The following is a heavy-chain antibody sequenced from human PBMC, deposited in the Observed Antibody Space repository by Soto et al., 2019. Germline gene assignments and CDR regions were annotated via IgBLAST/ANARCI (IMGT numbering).Heavy chain of an antibody. Sequence: QVQLQESGPGLVKPSQTLSLTCTVSGGSISSGGYYWSWFRQHPGKGLEWIGYIYYSGSTYYNQSLENRLNRSVDTSKKQSSLKLISVTAGDTAVYYCAREEGTMVRGFIWGCYGMDVWGQGTTVTVSS. CDR1: GGSISSGGYY. D-gene: IGHD3-10*01. CDR2: IYYSGST. CDR3: AREEGTMVRGFIWGCYGMDV. J-gene: IGHJ6*02. V-gene: IGHV4-31*03.